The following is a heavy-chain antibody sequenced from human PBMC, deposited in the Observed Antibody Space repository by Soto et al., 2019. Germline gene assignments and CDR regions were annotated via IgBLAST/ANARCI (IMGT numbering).Heavy chain of an antibody. CDR3: ARDHMYCSSTRCYPYGMDG. V-gene: IGHV4-4*02. CDR1: GGSISSSNW. J-gene: IGHJ6*02. CDR2: IYHSGST. Sequence: PSETLSLTCAVSGGSISSSNWWSWVRQPPGKGLEWIGEIYHSGSTNYNPSLKSRVTISVDKSKDQFSLKLSSVTAADTAVYYCARDHMYCSSTRCYPYGMDGWGQGNTVTVSS. D-gene: IGHD2-2*01.